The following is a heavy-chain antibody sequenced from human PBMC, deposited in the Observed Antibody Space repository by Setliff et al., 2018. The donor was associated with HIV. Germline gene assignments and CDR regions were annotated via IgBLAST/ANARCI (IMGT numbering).Heavy chain of an antibody. CDR3: ARVTTMVGYFDY. Sequence: PSETLSLTCSVSGGSISGSSYYWGWIRQPPGKGLECIGYIYYSGSTNYNPSLKSRLTISVDTSKNQFSLKLSSVTAADTAVYFCARVTTMVGYFDYWGQGTLVTVSS. CDR1: GGSISGSSYY. D-gene: IGHD5-18*01. J-gene: IGHJ4*02. CDR2: IYYSGST. V-gene: IGHV4-61*05.